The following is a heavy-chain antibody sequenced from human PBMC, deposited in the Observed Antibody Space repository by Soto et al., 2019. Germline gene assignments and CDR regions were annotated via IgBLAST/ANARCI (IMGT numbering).Heavy chain of an antibody. CDR1: GGSVSANSDS. V-gene: IGHV4-39*07. J-gene: IGHJ4*02. D-gene: IGHD1-26*01. CDR2: IYSSENT. CDR3: ARGLITGSQYSGGWYYFDP. Sequence: SETLSLTCTVSGGSVSANSDSWGWIRQSPGKGLEWIGTIYSSENTNYNPSLLSRVTISVHTSNSQFSLELSSVTAADTAVYYCARGLITGSQYSGGWYYFDPWGQGTQVTVSS.